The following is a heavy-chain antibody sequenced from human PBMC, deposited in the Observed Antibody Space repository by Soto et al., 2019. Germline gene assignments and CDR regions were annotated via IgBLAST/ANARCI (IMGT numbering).Heavy chain of an antibody. V-gene: IGHV3-23*01. CDR3: AKTPSNNYDILTGYYYFDY. D-gene: IGHD3-9*01. CDR1: GFTFSSYA. Sequence: GGSLRLSCAASGFTFSSYAMIWVRQAPGKGLEWVSAISGSGGSTYYADSVKGRFTISRDNSKNTLYLQMNSLRAEDTAVYYCAKTPSNNYDILTGYYYFDYWGQGTLVTVSS. J-gene: IGHJ4*02. CDR2: ISGSGGST.